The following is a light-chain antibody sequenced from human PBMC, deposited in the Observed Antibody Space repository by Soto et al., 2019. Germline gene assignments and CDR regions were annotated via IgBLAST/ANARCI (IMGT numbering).Light chain of an antibody. Sequence: DIQMTQSPSTLSASVGDRVTITCRASQTICSWLAWYQQKPGKAPTLLIYDASTLERGVPSRFSGTGSGTEFTLSIDSLQPDDFATYYCQQYHTSSITFGQGTRLEIK. CDR1: QTICSW. CDR2: DAS. CDR3: QQYHTSSIT. V-gene: IGKV1-5*01. J-gene: IGKJ5*01.